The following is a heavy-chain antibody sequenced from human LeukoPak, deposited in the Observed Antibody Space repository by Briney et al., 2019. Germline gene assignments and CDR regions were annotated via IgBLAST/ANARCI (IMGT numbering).Heavy chain of an antibody. D-gene: IGHD3-22*01. CDR1: GFTFTNYY. V-gene: IGHV1-46*01. CDR2: INPSGGST. CDR3: AREGVAYYDSSGYFSDY. Sequence: ASVKVSCKASGFTFTNYYMHWVRQAPGQGLEWMGIINPSGGSTSYAQKFQGRVTMTRDTSMSTVYMELSSLRSEDTAVYYCAREGVAYYDSSGYFSDYWGQGTLVTVS. J-gene: IGHJ4*02.